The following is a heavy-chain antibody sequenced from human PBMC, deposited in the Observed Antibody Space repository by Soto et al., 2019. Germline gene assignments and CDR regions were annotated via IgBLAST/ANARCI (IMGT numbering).Heavy chain of an antibody. V-gene: IGHV1-18*01. D-gene: IGHD4-17*01. J-gene: IGHJ4*03. Sequence: ASVKVSCKASGYTFTNYVIISLRHAPGQRLEWMGWISVYNGITNYEQKLQGRVTIPTDASMNTAYMELRSLRTEVTAVDYCVRGPDYEGYFDFWG. CDR3: VRGPDYEGYFDF. CDR1: GYTFTNYV. CDR2: ISVYNGIT.